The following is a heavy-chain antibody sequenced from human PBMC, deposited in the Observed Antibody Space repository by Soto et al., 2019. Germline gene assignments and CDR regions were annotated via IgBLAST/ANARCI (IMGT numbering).Heavy chain of an antibody. J-gene: IGHJ3*01. CDR1: GFTFSSYA. Sequence: PGGSLRLSCAASGFTFSSYAMHWVRQAPGKGLEWVAVISYDGSNKYYADTVKGQFTISRDNSKNTLYLKMNSLRAEDAAVYYSAMVRASTTWGQGTMVTVSS. CDR3: AMVRASTT. V-gene: IGHV3-30-3*01. D-gene: IGHD3-10*01. CDR2: ISYDGSNK.